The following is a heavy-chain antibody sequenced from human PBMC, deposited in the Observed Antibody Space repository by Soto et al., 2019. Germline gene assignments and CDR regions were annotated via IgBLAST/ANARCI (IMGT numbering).Heavy chain of an antibody. CDR2: IWYDGSNK. V-gene: IGHV3-33*01. Sequence: QVQLVESGGGVVQPGRSLRLSCAASGFTFSSYGMHWVRQVPGKGLEWVAVIWYDGSNKYYADSVKGRFTISRDNSKNTLYLQMNSLRAEDTAVYYCARGARGLHDYWGQGTLVTVSS. J-gene: IGHJ4*02. D-gene: IGHD1-26*01. CDR1: GFTFSSYG. CDR3: ARGARGLHDY.